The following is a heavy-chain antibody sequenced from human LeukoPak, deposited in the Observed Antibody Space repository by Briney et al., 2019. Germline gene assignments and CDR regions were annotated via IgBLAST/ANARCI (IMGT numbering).Heavy chain of an antibody. D-gene: IGHD3-9*01. CDR3: ARGWDILTGYYGRHFDY. CDR2: ISYDGSNK. V-gene: IGHV3-30*04. CDR1: GFTFSSYA. Sequence: GRSLRLSCAASGFTFSSYAMHWVRQAPNKGLEWVAVISYDGSNKYYADSVKGRFTTSRDNSKNTLYLQMNSLRAEDTAVYYCARGWDILTGYYGRHFDYWGQGTLVTVSS. J-gene: IGHJ4*02.